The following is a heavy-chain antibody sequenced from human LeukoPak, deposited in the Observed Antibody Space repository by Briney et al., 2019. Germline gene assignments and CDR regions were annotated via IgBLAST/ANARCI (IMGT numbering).Heavy chain of an antibody. CDR1: GFTFSDPA. CDR2: VNLQGGT. CDR3: AREGGSYRPLDY. V-gene: IGHV4-34*01. Sequence: PGGSLRLSCVASGFTFSDPAIHWVRQASGKGLEWIGEVNLQGGTNYNPSLSRRVAISVDTSANHVSLQMTSVTAADTAVYYCAREGGSYRPLDYSGQGTLVTVSS. D-gene: IGHD3-16*02. J-gene: IGHJ4*02.